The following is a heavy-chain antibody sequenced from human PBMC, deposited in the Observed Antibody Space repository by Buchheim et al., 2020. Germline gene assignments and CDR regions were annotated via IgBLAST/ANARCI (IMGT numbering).Heavy chain of an antibody. CDR3: ARRSRDELGTLDY. Sequence: EVQLVESGGRLVQPGGSLRLSCAASGFTFSNYEMSWVRQAPGKGLEWISYISSSDFTIYYADSVRGRFIISRDNAKKSVNLQMNSLRAEDTAVYYCARRSRDELGTLDYWGQGTL. CDR2: ISSSDFTI. V-gene: IGHV3-48*03. CDR1: GFTFSNYE. J-gene: IGHJ4*02. D-gene: IGHD7-27*01.